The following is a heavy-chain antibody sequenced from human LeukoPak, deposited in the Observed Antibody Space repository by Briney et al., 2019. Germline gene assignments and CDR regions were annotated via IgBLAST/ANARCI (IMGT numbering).Heavy chain of an antibody. D-gene: IGHD3-22*01. J-gene: IGHJ5*02. V-gene: IGHV3-48*04. CDR1: GFTFSSYS. CDR3: ASDLYYDSSGYPT. Sequence: GGSLRLSCAASGFTFSSYSMNWVRQAPGKGLEWVSYISSSSSTIYYADSVKGRFTISRDNAKNSLYLQMNSLRAEDTAVYYCASDLYYDSSGYPTWGQGTLVTVSS. CDR2: ISSSSSTI.